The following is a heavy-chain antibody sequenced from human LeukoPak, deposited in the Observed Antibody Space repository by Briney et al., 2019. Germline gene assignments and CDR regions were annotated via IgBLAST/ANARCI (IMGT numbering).Heavy chain of an antibody. V-gene: IGHV1-46*01. J-gene: IGHJ3*02. CDR2: INPSGGST. Sequence: ASVRVSCKASGYTFTSYYMHWVRQAPGQGLEWMGIINPSGGSTSYAQKFQGRVTMTRDTSTSTVYMELSSLRSEDTAVYYCARDDGSDDAFDIWGQGTMVTVSS. CDR1: GYTFTSYY. CDR3: ARDDGSDDAFDI. D-gene: IGHD5-24*01.